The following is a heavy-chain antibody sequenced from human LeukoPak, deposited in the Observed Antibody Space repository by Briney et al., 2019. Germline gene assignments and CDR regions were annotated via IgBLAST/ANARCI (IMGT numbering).Heavy chain of an antibody. CDR1: GFTFSSYS. V-gene: IGHV3-23*01. CDR3: AKSGLDDGVLKYYYDSSGYYHFDY. J-gene: IGHJ4*02. Sequence: GALRLSCAASGFTFSSYSMNWVRQAPGKGLEWVSAISCSGGSTYYADSVKGRFTISRDNSKNTLYLQMNSLRAEDTAVYYCAKSGLDDGVLKYYYDSSGYYHFDYWGQGTLVTVSS. D-gene: IGHD3-22*01. CDR2: ISCSGGST.